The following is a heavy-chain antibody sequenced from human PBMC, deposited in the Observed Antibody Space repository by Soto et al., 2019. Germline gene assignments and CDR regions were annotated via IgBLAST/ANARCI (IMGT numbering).Heavy chain of an antibody. CDR2: INHSGST. D-gene: IGHD3-3*01. CDR3: ARGRNYDFWSGYYKYYYYYMDV. CDR1: GGSFSGYY. J-gene: IGHJ6*03. Sequence: PSETLSLTCAVYGGSFSGYYWSWIRQPPGKGLEWIGEINHSGSTNYNPSLKSRVTISVDTSKNQFSLKLSSVTAADTAVYYCARGRNYDFWSGYYKYYYYYMDVWGKGTTVTVSS. V-gene: IGHV4-34*01.